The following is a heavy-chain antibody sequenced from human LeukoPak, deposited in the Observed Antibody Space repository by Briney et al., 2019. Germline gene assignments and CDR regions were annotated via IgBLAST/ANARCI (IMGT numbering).Heavy chain of an antibody. CDR2: IYYSGST. V-gene: IGHV4-59*08. D-gene: IGHD2-21*02. Sequence: SETLSLTCTVSGGSISSYYWSWIRQPPGKGLEWIGYIYYSGSTNYNPSLKSRVTISVDTSKNQFSLKLSSVTAADTAVYYCARQVDPYCGGDCYSSYYGMDVWGQGTTVTVSS. J-gene: IGHJ6*02. CDR3: ARQVDPYCGGDCYSSYYGMDV. CDR1: GGSISSYY.